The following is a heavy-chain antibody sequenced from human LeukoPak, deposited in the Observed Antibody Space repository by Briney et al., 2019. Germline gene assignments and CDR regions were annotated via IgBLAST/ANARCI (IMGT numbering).Heavy chain of an antibody. Sequence: GGSLRLSCAASGFTFSSYGMHWVRQAPGKGLEWVAYIQNDGSNEQYADSVKGRFSISRDSSENILYLQMNSLRAEDTAVYYCAKDRCSNGIGCYYYYMDVWGKGTTVTISS. D-gene: IGHD2-8*01. CDR2: IQNDGSNE. J-gene: IGHJ6*03. CDR3: AKDRCSNGIGCYYYYMDV. CDR1: GFTFSSYG. V-gene: IGHV3-30*02.